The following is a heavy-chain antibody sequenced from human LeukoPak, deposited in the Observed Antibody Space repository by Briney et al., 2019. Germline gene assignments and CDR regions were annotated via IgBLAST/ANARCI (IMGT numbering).Heavy chain of an antibody. CDR1: GGSISSGSHY. Sequence: SETLSLTCAVSGGSISSGSHYWTWIRQPAGKGLECIGRMHTNGNTNYNPSLKSRVTISGDTSKNQFFLKLSSVTAADTAVYYCARFAILTGYYVDFWGQGTLVTVSS. J-gene: IGHJ4*02. V-gene: IGHV4-61*02. D-gene: IGHD3-9*01. CDR3: ARFAILTGYYVDF. CDR2: MHTNGNT.